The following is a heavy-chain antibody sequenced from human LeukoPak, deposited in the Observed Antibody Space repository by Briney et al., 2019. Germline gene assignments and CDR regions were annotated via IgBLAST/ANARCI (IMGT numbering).Heavy chain of an antibody. CDR3: ARELNFFDY. J-gene: IGHJ4*02. V-gene: IGHV3-48*04. D-gene: IGHD4/OR15-4a*01. CDR2: ISSSSSTI. Sequence: GGSLRLSCAASGFTVSSNYMSWVRQAPGKGLEWVSYISSSSSTIYYADSVKGRFTISRDNAKNSLYLQMNSLRAEDTAAYYCARELNFFDYWGQGTLVTVSS. CDR1: GFTVSSNY.